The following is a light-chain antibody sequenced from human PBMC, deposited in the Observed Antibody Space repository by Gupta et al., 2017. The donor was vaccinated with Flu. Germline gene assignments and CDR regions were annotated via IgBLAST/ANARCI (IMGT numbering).Light chain of an antibody. V-gene: IGLV2-23*02. Sequence: ITISCTGTSSEVGGYNLVSWYQQHPGKAPQLKIYDVTKRPSGVSTRFSGSKSGNTASLTISGLQAEDEADYYCCSYAGSTTFVVFGGGTKLTVL. J-gene: IGLJ2*01. CDR3: CSYAGSTTFVV. CDR1: SSEVGGYNL. CDR2: DVT.